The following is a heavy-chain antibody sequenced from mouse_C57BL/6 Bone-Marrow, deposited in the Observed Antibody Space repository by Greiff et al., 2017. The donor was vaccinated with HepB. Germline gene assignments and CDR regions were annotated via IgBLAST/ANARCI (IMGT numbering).Heavy chain of an antibody. CDR2: ISSGGDYI. D-gene: IGHD1-1*01. CDR1: GFTFSSYA. J-gene: IGHJ2*01. V-gene: IGHV5-9-1*02. Sequence: EVKLMESGEGLVKPGGSLKLSCAASGFTFSSYAMSWVRQTPEKRLEWVAYISSGGDYIYYADTVKGRFTISRDNARNTLYLQMSSLKSEDTAMYYCTRALLLRKEVSLFDYWGQGTTLTVSS. CDR3: TRALLLRKEVSLFDY.